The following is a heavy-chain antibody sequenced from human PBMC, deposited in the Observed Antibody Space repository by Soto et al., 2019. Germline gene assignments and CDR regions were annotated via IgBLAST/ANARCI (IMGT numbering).Heavy chain of an antibody. CDR3: AKVLAARPDSDDY. V-gene: IGHV3-30*18. D-gene: IGHD6-6*01. CDR2: ISYDGSNK. J-gene: IGHJ4*02. Sequence: QVQLVESGGGVVQPGRSLRLSCAASGFTFSSYGMHWVRQAPGKGLEWVAVISYDGSNKYYADSVKGRFTISRDNSKNTIYLQMNSLRAEDTAVYYCAKVLAARPDSDDYWGQGTLVTVSS. CDR1: GFTFSSYG.